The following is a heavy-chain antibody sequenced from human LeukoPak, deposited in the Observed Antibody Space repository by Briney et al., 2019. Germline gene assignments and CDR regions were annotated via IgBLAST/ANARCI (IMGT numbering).Heavy chain of an antibody. CDR2: ISSSGSTI. Sequence: GGSLRLSCVASGFTYSHNGMNWVRQAPGKGLEWVSYISSSGSTIYYADSVKGRFTISRDNAKNSLYLQMNSLRAEDTAVYYCAELGITMIGGVWGKGTTVTISS. CDR3: AELGITMIGGV. CDR1: GFTYSHNG. J-gene: IGHJ6*04. V-gene: IGHV3-48*04. D-gene: IGHD3-10*02.